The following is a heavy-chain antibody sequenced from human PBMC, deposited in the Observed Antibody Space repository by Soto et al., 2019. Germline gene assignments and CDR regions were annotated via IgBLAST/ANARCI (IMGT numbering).Heavy chain of an antibody. CDR2: IFSNHEK. CDR1: GFSLSNARMG. Sequence: QVTLKESGPVLVKPTETLTLTCTVSGFSLSNARMGVSWIRQPPGKALEWLAHIFSNHEKAYRTSLKSRLTISKDTAERQVGLTTTTMDPLDTGTYYCDGFTVHGGELLQGDAFDICVQGTMVTVSS. V-gene: IGHV2-26*01. D-gene: IGHD1-26*01. J-gene: IGHJ3*02. CDR3: DGFTVHGGELLQGDAFDI.